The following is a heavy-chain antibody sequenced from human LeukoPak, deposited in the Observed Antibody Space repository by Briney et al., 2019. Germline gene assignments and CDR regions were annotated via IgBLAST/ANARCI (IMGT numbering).Heavy chain of an antibody. CDR1: GYTFTSYY. J-gene: IGHJ4*02. Sequence: GASVKVSCKASGYTFTSYYMHWVRQAPGQGLEWMGIINPSGGSTSYAQKFQGRVTMTRDMSTSTVYMELSSLRAEDTAVYYCAKEGYSSGWYLDYWGQGTLVTVSS. CDR2: INPSGGST. D-gene: IGHD6-19*01. V-gene: IGHV1-46*01. CDR3: AKEGYSSGWYLDY.